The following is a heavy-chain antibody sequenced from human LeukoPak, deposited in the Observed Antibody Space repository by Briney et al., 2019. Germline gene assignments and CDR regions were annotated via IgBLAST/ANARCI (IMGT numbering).Heavy chain of an antibody. D-gene: IGHD5-24*01. CDR1: GFTFSSYA. Sequence: GGSLRLSCAASGFTFSSYAVLWVRQAPGKGLDWVALISFDGDNKYFADSVKGRFTISRDNSKNTLYLQMNSLRAEDTAVYYCARDGYNSRAFDIWGQGTMVTVSS. CDR2: ISFDGDNK. J-gene: IGHJ3*02. V-gene: IGHV3-30-3*01. CDR3: ARDGYNSRAFDI.